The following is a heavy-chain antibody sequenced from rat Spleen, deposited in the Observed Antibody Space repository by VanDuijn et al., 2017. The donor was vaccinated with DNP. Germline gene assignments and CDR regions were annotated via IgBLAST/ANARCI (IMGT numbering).Heavy chain of an antibody. Sequence: EVQLVESGGGLVQPGKSLKLSCAASGFTFSNFGMYWIRQAPTKGLEWVATISTSGGSTYYRDSVKGRFTISRDNAKSTLYLQMNSLRSEDTATYYCTRDPTGSSDYWGQGVMVTVSS. CDR3: TRDPTGSSDY. CDR2: ISTSGGST. CDR1: GFTFSNFG. D-gene: IGHD5-1*01. J-gene: IGHJ2*01. V-gene: IGHV5-19*01.